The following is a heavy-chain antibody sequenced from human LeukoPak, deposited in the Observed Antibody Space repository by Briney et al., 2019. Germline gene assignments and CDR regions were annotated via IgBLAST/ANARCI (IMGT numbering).Heavy chain of an antibody. CDR2: ISGSGGST. Sequence: GSLRLSCAASGFTFSSYAMSWVRQAPGKGLEWVSAISGSGGSTYYADSVKGRFTISRDNSKNTLYLQMNSLRAEDTAVYYYARKNYDVLTGYSFDHWGQGTLVTVSS. V-gene: IGHV3-23*01. CDR3: ARKNYDVLTGYSFDH. CDR1: GFTFSSYA. J-gene: IGHJ4*02. D-gene: IGHD3-9*01.